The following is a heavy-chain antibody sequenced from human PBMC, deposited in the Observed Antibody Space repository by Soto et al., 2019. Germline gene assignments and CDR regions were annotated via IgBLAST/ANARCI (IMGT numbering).Heavy chain of an antibody. CDR3: AKDGRRGWEVSFDY. Sequence: GGSLRLSCAASGFTFSSYSMNWVRQAPGKGLEWVSYISSSSSTIYYADSVKGRFTISRDKAKNSLYLQMNSLRAEDTAVYYCAKDGRRGWEVSFDYWGKGTLVTVSS. J-gene: IGHJ4*02. V-gene: IGHV3-48*01. CDR1: GFTFSSYS. D-gene: IGHD1-26*01. CDR2: ISSSSSTI.